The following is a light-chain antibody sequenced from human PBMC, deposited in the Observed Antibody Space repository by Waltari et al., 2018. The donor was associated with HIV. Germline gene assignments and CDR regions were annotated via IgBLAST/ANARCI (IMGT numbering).Light chain of an antibody. CDR1: KLGDKY. CDR3: QAWDSSTGV. V-gene: IGLV3-1*01. J-gene: IGLJ2*01. Sequence: YELTQPPSVSVSPGQTASITCSGDKLGDKYSCWYQQRPGQSPVLVIYQDTKRPSGIPERFSGSNSGNTATLTISGTQALDEADYYCQAWDSSTGVFGGGTKLTVL. CDR2: QDT.